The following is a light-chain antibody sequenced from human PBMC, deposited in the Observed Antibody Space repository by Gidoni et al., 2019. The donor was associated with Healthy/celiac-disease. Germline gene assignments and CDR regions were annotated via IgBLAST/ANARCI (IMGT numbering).Light chain of an antibody. V-gene: IGKV1-5*03. J-gene: IGKJ1*01. CDR3: QQYNRYSWT. CDR1: QSISSW. CDR2: KAS. Sequence: DIQMPQSPSTLSASVGDRVTITCRASQSISSWLAWYQQKPGKAPKLLIYKASSLESGVPSRFSGSGSGTEFTLTISSLQPDDFATYYCQQYNRYSWTFGQGTKVEIK.